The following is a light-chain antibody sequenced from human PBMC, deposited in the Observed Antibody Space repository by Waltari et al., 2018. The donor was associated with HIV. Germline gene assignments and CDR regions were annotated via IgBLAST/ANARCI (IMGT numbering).Light chain of an antibody. J-gene: IGLJ3*02. CDR2: VKE. CDR3: GTWDSGLSAWV. CDR1: SSNIGNNY. V-gene: IGLV1-51*01. Sequence: QSVLTQPPSVSAAPGQKVTIPCSGSSSNIGNNYVSWCQQLPGTAPKLLIYVKETRRSGIPDRFSGSESGPSATLGGPGLQTGDEADDYCGTWDSGLSAWVFGGGTKLSVL.